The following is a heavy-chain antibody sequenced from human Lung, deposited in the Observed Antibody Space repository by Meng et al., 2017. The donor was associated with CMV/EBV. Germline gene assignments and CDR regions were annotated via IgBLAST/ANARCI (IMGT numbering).Heavy chain of an antibody. CDR3: ARLAGGSGSEG. D-gene: IGHD6-19*01. Sequence: GESLKISCAAPGFTFSSYAMHWVRQAPGKGLEWVAVISYDGSNKYYADSVKGRFTISRDNSKNTLYLQMNSLRAEDTAVYYCARLAGGSGSEGWGQGTLVTVSS. J-gene: IGHJ4*02. CDR2: ISYDGSNK. CDR1: GFTFSSYA. V-gene: IGHV3-30-3*01.